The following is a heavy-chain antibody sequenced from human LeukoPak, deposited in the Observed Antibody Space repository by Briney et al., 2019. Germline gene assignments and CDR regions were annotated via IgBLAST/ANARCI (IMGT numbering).Heavy chain of an antibody. V-gene: IGHV4-59*01. Sequence: SETLSLTCTVSGGSISSYYWSWIRQPPGKGLEWIGYIYYSGSTNYNPSLKSRVTISVDTSKNQFSLKLSSVTAADTAVYYCARGLGYSSSWFDPWGQGTLVTVSS. CDR3: ARGLGYSSSWFDP. D-gene: IGHD6-13*01. CDR2: IYYSGST. CDR1: GGSISSYY. J-gene: IGHJ5*02.